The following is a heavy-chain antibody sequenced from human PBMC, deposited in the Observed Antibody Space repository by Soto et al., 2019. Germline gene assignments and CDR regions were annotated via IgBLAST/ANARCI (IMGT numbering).Heavy chain of an antibody. J-gene: IGHJ3*02. CDR1: GFTFSTYA. D-gene: IGHD3-10*01. CDR2: INSSGGTT. V-gene: IGHV3-23*01. CDR3: AKRATSTGFGDPFAI. Sequence: EVQLLESGGDLVQPGGSLRLSCAASGFTFSTYAMSWVRQAPGKGLEWVSTINSSGGTTYYTDSVKRRVTISRDNSNNTLYLQVKSLRAEDTVIYYCAKRATSTGFGDPFAIWGQGTMVTVSS.